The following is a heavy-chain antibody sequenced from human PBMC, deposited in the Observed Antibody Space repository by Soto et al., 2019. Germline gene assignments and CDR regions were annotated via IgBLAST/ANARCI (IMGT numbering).Heavy chain of an antibody. V-gene: IGHV3-30*18. CDR2: ISYDGSNK. CDR3: AKRGTMVSFYYGMDV. J-gene: IGHJ6*02. D-gene: IGHD3-10*01. Sequence: GGSMRLSCASSVFTFSSYGMHWVRQAPGKGLEWVAVISYDGSNKYYADPVKGRFTISRDNSKNTLYLQMNSLRAEDTAVYYCAKRGTMVSFYYGMDVWGQGTTVTVSS. CDR1: VFTFSSYG.